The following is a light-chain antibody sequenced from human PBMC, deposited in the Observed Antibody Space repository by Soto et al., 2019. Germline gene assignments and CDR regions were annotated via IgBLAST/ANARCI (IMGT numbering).Light chain of an antibody. Sequence: DIQMTQSPSSLSASVGDTVTITCRASQSISVHLNWYQQKPGKVPKLLIYAASNLHSGVPSRFSGSGSETDFALTISSLQPEDFATYYCQQSHITPYTFGQGTRLEIK. V-gene: IGKV1-39*01. CDR2: AAS. CDR1: QSISVH. CDR3: QQSHITPYT. J-gene: IGKJ2*01.